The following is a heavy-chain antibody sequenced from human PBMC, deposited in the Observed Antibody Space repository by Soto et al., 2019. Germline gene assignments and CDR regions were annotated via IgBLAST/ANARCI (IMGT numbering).Heavy chain of an antibody. Sequence: GALRLSCVASGFAFDQYWMHWVRQAAGKGLEWXSRXXXXGARXDXXXXXXGRFTIARDNAKNTLFLQMRSLRGEDKAVYYCTRGPRPSSIGTGALWGRGALVTSPQ. CDR3: TRGPRPSSIGTGAL. J-gene: IGHJ4*02. V-gene: IGHV3-74*01. CDR2: XXXXGARX. D-gene: IGHD3-10*01. CDR1: GFAFDQYW.